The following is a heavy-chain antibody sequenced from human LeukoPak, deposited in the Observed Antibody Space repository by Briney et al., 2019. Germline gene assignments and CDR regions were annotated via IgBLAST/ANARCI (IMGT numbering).Heavy chain of an antibody. J-gene: IGHJ1*01. V-gene: IGHV3-15*07. D-gene: IGHD2-15*01. CDR3: AHGSAQYYEY. CDR1: GLTLSNVW. CDR2: IRSQTAGGAT. Sequence: KPGGFLRLSCAVSGLTLSNVWMNWVRQAPGKGLEWVGRIRSQTAGGATDFAAPVKGRFSISRDDSKNSLYLQMNSLTSEDTAVYYCAHGSAQYYEYWGQGTLVTVSS.